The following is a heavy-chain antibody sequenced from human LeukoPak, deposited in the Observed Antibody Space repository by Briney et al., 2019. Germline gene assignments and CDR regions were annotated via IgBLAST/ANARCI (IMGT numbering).Heavy chain of an antibody. D-gene: IGHD2-15*01. Sequence: SETLSLTCTVSGGSLSSSSYYWGWIRQPPGKGLEWIGSVYYSGSTYYNPSLKSRVTISVDTSKNQFSLKLSSVTAADTAVYYCARRCGCSGGSCYFYWFDPWGQGALVTVSS. V-gene: IGHV4-39*01. CDR2: VYYSGST. CDR1: GGSLSSSSYY. CDR3: ARRCGCSGGSCYFYWFDP. J-gene: IGHJ5*02.